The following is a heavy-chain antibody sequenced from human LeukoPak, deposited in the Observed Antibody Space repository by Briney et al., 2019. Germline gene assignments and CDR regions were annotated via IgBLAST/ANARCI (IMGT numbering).Heavy chain of an antibody. CDR1: GFTFSSYA. V-gene: IGHV3-23*01. CDR2: ISGSGGST. CDR3: AKDYSGYDYPRHFDY. Sequence: PGGSLRLSCAASGFTFSSYAMSWVRQAPGKGLEWVSAISGSGGSTYYADSVKGRFSISRDNSKNTLSLQMNSLRAEDTAVYYCAKDYSGYDYPRHFDYWGQGTLVTVSS. D-gene: IGHD5-12*01. J-gene: IGHJ4*02.